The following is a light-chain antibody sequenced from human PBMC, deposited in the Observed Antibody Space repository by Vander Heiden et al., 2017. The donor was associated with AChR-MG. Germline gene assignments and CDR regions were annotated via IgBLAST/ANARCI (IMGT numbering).Light chain of an antibody. V-gene: IGKV4-1*01. CDR1: QSVLYRSNNKNY. J-gene: IGKJ1*01. CDR3: QQDDRRPQT. CDR2: GAS. Sequence: DIVMPQSPASLAVSLAERATINCKSSQSVLYRSNNKNYLAWYQQKPGQAPKLLSDGASTRESGIPDRFSGSGSGTDFTLTISSLKAEDLAVDDCQQDDRRPQTFGQRTKVEIK.